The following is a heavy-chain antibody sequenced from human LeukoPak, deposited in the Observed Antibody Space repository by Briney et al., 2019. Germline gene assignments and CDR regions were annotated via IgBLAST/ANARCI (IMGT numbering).Heavy chain of an antibody. J-gene: IGHJ4*02. CDR1: GGSFRGYY. V-gene: IGHV4-34*01. CDR2: INHSGST. D-gene: IGHD2-2*01. CDR3: ASTERCSTTCPLDY. Sequence: AETLSLTCAVYGGSFRGYYWSWIRQPPGKGLEWIGEINHSGSTNYDPSLKSRVTISLDTSMKKFSLKLNSVTAADTAVYYCASTERCSTTCPLDYWGQGTLVTVSS.